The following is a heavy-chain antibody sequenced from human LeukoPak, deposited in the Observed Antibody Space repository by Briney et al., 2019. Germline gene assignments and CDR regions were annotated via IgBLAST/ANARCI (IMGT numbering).Heavy chain of an antibody. CDR2: IYYSGSA. CDR1: GGSMTYYY. J-gene: IGHJ5*02. CDR3: ARVPFNSRYFACPCFGP. D-gene: IGHD3-9*01. Sequence: KPSETLSLTCTVSGGSMTYYYWSWVRQSPGKGLECIGYIYYSGSASYNPSLKSRVTISVDTSKNHFSVRLSSVTAATAAFYYCARVPFNSRYFACPCFGPWGQGTLVTVSS. V-gene: IGHV4-59*01.